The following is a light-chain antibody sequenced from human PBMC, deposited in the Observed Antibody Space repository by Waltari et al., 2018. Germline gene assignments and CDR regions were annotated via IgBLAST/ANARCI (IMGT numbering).Light chain of an antibody. V-gene: IGLV1-40*01. CDR2: GTS. J-gene: IGLJ3*02. CDR1: GSNIGAGYD. CDR3: QSYDTSLSVV. Sequence: QSVLTQPPSVSGAPGQRVTISCTGSGSNIGAGYDVHWYQQLPRAAPKLLIYGTSTRPLGVPDRFFGSKSGTSASLAITGLQAEDEADYYCQSYDTSLSVVFGGGTKLTVL.